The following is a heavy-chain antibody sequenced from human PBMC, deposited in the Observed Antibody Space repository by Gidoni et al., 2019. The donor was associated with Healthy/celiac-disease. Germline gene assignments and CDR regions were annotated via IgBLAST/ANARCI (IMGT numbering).Heavy chain of an antibody. Sequence: FSGYYWSWIRQPPGKGLEWIVELNHSGSTNYNTSLKSRVTISVDTARHQFSLKLSSVTASDTSVYYCARGVVVVPAALCGARYFQHWGQGTLVTVSS. J-gene: IGHJ1*01. CDR3: ARGVVVVPAALCGARYFQH. D-gene: IGHD2-2*01. CDR1: FSGYY. V-gene: IGHV4-34*01. CDR2: LNHSGST.